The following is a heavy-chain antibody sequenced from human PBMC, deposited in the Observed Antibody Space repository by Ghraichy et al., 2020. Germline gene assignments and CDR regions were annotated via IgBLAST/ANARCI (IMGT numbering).Heavy chain of an antibody. CDR3: AKDGGSGSSRNEYYYYYMDV. D-gene: IGHD3-10*01. Sequence: GGSLRLSCAASGFTFDDYAMHWVRQAPGKGLEWVSGISWNSGSIGYADSVKGRFTISRDNAKNSLYLQMNSLRAEDTALYYCAKDGGSGSSRNEYYYYYMDVWGKGTTVTVSS. CDR2: ISWNSGSI. V-gene: IGHV3-9*01. CDR1: GFTFDDYA. J-gene: IGHJ6*03.